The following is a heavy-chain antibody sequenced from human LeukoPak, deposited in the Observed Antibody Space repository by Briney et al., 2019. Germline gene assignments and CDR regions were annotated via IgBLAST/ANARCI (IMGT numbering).Heavy chain of an antibody. CDR1: GGSITFYY. J-gene: IGHJ4*02. D-gene: IGHD3-3*01. CDR2: VYAGGNT. V-gene: IGHV4-4*07. CDR3: ARDSRYHDFWSGYVDY. Sequence: PSETLSLTCTVSGGSITFYYWTWIRQPAGKGLEWIGRVYAGGNTNYNPSLKSRTTLLIDTSKNECSLMLTSVTAADTAIYYCARDSRYHDFWSGYVDYWGQGILVTVSS.